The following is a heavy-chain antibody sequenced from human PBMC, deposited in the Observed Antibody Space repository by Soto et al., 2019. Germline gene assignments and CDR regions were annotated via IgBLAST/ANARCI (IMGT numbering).Heavy chain of an antibody. CDR3: TSVLGGTTVVTPAYYYDMDV. V-gene: IGHV3-73*02. CDR1: GFTFSGSA. J-gene: IGHJ6*02. CDR2: IRSKANSYAT. Sequence: EVQLVESGGGLVQPGGSLKLSCAASGFTFSGSAMHWVRQASGKGLEWVGRIRSKANSYATAYAASVKGRFTISRDDSKNTAYLQMNSLKTEDTAVYYCTSVLGGTTVVTPAYYYDMDVWGQGTTVTVSS. D-gene: IGHD1-7*01.